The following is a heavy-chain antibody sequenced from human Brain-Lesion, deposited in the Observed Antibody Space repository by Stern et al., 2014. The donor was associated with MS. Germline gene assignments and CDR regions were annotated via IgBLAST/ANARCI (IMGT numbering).Heavy chain of an antibody. CDR2: ITEDGSET. CDR1: GFTFSSYW. J-gene: IGHJ5*02. D-gene: IGHD2-15*01. Sequence: VQLVQSGGGLVQPGGSLRLSCAASGFTFSSYWMNWVRQAPGKGLEWVANITEDGSETYYVDSVKGRFTIARDNAKNSLYLQMNSLRAEDTAVYYCARGSDTWGQGTLVTVSS. V-gene: IGHV3-7*01. CDR3: ARGSDT.